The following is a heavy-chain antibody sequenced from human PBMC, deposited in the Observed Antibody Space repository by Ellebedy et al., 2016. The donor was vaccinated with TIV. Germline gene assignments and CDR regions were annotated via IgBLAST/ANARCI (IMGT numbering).Heavy chain of an antibody. CDR1: GASISTYS. D-gene: IGHD3-16*01. CDR3: ASFDYDVEGYYGLDV. V-gene: IGHV4-59*01. CDR2: FFPRGDT. J-gene: IGHJ6*02. Sequence: SETLSLXCTVSGASISTYSWTWIRQPPGKGLEWMGYFFPRGDTNYNPSLESRVFMSIDTSRNQFSLSLSSVTAADTGLYFCASFDYDVEGYYGLDVWGQGTTVTVSS.